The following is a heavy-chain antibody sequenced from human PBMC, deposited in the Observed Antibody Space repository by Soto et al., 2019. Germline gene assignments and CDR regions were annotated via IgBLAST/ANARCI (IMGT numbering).Heavy chain of an antibody. V-gene: IGHV3-30-3*01. CDR2: ISYEGSNK. J-gene: IGHJ4*02. CDR3: ARVLGGMATVPFDY. D-gene: IGHD4-4*01. CDR1: GFTFSSYA. Sequence: GGSLRLSCAASGFTFSSYAMHWVRQAPGTGLGWVAVISYEGSNKYYADSVKGRFTISRDNSKNTLYLQMNSLRTEDTAVYYCARVLGGMATVPFDYWGQGALVTVSS.